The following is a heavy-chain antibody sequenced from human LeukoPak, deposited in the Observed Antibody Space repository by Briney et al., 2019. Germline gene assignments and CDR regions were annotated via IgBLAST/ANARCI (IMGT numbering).Heavy chain of an antibody. CDR2: IPYDGNNK. J-gene: IGHJ3*02. V-gene: IGHV3-30*02. CDR1: GFTFSSYG. Sequence: GGSLRLSCAASGFTFSSYGMHWVRQAPGKGLEWVAFIPYDGNNKYYADSVKSRFTISRDNSKNTLYLQMNSLRAEDTAVYYCTKDHRDAFDIWGQGAMVTVSS. CDR3: TKDHRDAFDI.